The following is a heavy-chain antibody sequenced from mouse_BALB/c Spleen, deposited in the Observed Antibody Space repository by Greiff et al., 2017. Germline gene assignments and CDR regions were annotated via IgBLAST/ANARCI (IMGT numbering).Heavy chain of an antibody. Sequence: QVQLQQSGAELVKPGASVKLSCKASGYTFTSYYMYWVKQRPGQGLEWIGEINPSNGGTNFNEKFKSKATLTVDKSSSTAYMQLSSLTSEDSAVYYCTRCGNYEACTYGGQGTLVTVSA. J-gene: IGHJ3*01. D-gene: IGHD2-1*01. CDR2: INPSNGGT. V-gene: IGHV1S81*02. CDR3: TRCGNYEACTY. CDR1: GYTFTSYY.